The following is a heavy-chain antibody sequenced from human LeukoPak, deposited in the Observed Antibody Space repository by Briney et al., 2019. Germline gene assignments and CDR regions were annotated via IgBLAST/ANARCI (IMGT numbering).Heavy chain of an antibody. J-gene: IGHJ3*02. V-gene: IGHV3-23*01. CDR3: AKVWGYDILTGWDI. CDR1: GFTFSSYA. CDR2: TSGSGGRT. D-gene: IGHD3-9*01. Sequence: GGSLRLSCAASGFTFSSYAMSWVRQAPGKGLEWVAATSGSGGRTYYADSVKGRFTISRDNSKNTPYLQMNSLRAEDTAVYYCAKVWGYDILTGWDIWGQGTMVTVCS.